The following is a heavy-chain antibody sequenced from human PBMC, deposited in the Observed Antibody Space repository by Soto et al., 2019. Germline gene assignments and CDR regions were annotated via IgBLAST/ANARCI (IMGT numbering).Heavy chain of an antibody. CDR1: GFTFSSYA. Sequence: EVQLLESGGGLVQPGGSLRLSCAASGFTFSSYAMSWVRQAPGKGLEWVSAISGSGGGTYYADSVKGRFTIARDNSKDTLYLQMNSLRAEDTAVYYCAQVGYDSSGWSVDYWGQGTLVTVCS. CDR3: AQVGYDSSGWSVDY. D-gene: IGHD6-19*01. V-gene: IGHV3-23*01. CDR2: ISGSGGGT. J-gene: IGHJ4*02.